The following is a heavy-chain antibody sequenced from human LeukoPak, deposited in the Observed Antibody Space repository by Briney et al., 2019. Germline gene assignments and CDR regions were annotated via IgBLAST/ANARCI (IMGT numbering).Heavy chain of an antibody. CDR1: GGSFSGYY. CDR3: ASRYYYSSGYSNWFDP. D-gene: IGHD3-22*01. CDR2: INHSGST. Sequence: QPSETLSLTCAVYGGSFSGYYWSWIRQPPGKGPEWIGEINHSGSTNYNPSLKSRVTISVDTSKNQFSLKLSSVTAADTAVYYCASRYYYSSGYSNWFDPWGQGTLVTVSP. V-gene: IGHV4-34*01. J-gene: IGHJ5*02.